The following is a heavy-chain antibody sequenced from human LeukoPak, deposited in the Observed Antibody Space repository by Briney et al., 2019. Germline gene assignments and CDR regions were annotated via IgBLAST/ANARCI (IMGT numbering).Heavy chain of an antibody. CDR2: IKQDGSEK. CDR1: GFTFSSYW. V-gene: IGHV3-7*01. J-gene: IGHJ6*02. D-gene: IGHD2-15*01. Sequence: PGGSLRLSCAASGFTFSSYWMSWVRQAPGKGLEWVANIKQDGSEKYYVDSVKGRFTISRDNAKNSLYLQMNSLRAEDTAVYYCARDPGRHCSGGSCSRGGFVYYYGMDVWGQGTTVTVSS. CDR3: ARDPGRHCSGGSCSRGGFVYYYGMDV.